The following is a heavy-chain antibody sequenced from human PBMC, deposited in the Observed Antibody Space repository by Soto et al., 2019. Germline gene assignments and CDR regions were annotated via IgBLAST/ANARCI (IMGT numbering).Heavy chain of an antibody. Sequence: QVQLVQSGTEVKMPGASVKVSCKASGYTFTGYYMHWVRQVPGQGLEWMGWINSRTGVTNYAQKFQGGVTMTRDTSISTAYMEVSRLKSDDTAVYYCARDGGEYGDYDYWGQGTLVTVSS. CDR1: GYTFTGYY. J-gene: IGHJ4*02. V-gene: IGHV1-2*02. CDR3: ARDGGEYGDYDY. D-gene: IGHD4-17*01. CDR2: INSRTGVT.